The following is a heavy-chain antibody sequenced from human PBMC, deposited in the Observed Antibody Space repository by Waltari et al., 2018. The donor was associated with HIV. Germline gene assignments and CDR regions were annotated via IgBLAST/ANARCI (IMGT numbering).Heavy chain of an antibody. CDR2: IDWADDK. CDR3: ARVKYFYVSREYFFDY. CDR1: GLSLRTTGMC. Sequence: QVTLRESGPALVKPTQTLTLTCTFAGLSLRTTGMCVSWIRQPPGKPLEWLALIDWADDKYYSTSLRSRLTISKETTKNQVVLKVTTLDPLDTATYYCARVKYFYVSREYFFDYWGQGILVTVSS. D-gene: IGHD3-10*02. V-gene: IGHV2-70*01. J-gene: IGHJ4*02.